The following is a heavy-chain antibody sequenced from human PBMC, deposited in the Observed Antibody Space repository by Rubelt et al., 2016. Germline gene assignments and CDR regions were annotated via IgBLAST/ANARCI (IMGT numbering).Heavy chain of an antibody. CDR2: INDDGSST. D-gene: IGHD3-9*01. J-gene: IGHJ4*02. CDR3: GRDLTTQGAIDY. Sequence: SGGGLVQPGGSLRLSCAASEFTFSNYRMHWVRQAPGKGLVWVSRINDDGSSTGYAASVKGRFTISRDNARNTLYLQMNSLRAEDTALYYCGRDLTTQGAIDYWGQGTLVTVSS. V-gene: IGHV3-74*01. CDR1: EFTFSNYR.